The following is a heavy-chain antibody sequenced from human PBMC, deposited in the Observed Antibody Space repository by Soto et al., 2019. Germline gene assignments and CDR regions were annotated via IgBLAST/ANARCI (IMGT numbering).Heavy chain of an antibody. CDR1: GYTFTSYG. J-gene: IGHJ3*02. D-gene: IGHD3-10*01. CDR2: ISAYNGNT. CDR3: ARDRSQAMYGSGSYTYAFDI. V-gene: IGHV1-18*01. Sequence: ASVKVSCKASGYTFTSYGISWVRQAPGQGLEWMGWISAYNGNTNYAQKLQGRVTMTTDTSTSTAYMELRSLRSDDTAVYYCARDRSQAMYGSGSYTYAFDIWGQGTMVTVSS.